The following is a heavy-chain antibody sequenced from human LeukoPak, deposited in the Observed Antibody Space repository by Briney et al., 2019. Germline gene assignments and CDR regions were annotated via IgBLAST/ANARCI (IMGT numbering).Heavy chain of an antibody. J-gene: IGHJ4*02. CDR3: ARDSTHGNSPHARPDYFDY. D-gene: IGHD1-14*01. Sequence: ASVKVSCKASGGTFSSYAISWVRQAPGQGLEWMGGIIPIFGTANYAQKFQGRVTITADESTSTAYMELSSLRSEDTAVYYCARDSTHGNSPHARPDYFDYWGQGTLVTVSS. V-gene: IGHV1-69*13. CDR2: IIPIFGTA. CDR1: GGTFSSYA.